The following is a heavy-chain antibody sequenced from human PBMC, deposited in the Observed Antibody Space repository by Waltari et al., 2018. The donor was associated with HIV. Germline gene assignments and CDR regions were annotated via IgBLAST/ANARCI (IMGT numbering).Heavy chain of an antibody. V-gene: IGHV1-2*02. CDR3: ATPSYDSSGYYSAGSEFDF. CDR1: Y. Sequence: YIHWVRQAPGQGLEWMGWINPNSGGTNYAQNFQGRVTMTRDTSISTAYMELSRLRSDDTAVYYCATPSYDSSGYYSAGSEFDFWGQGTLVTVSS. D-gene: IGHD3-22*01. J-gene: IGHJ4*02. CDR2: INPNSGGT.